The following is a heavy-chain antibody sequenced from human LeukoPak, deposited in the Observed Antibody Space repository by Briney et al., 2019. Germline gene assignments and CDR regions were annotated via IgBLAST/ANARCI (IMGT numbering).Heavy chain of an antibody. J-gene: IGHJ4*02. D-gene: IGHD4-17*01. CDR1: GGSFSGYY. CDR2: INHSGST. CDR3: ARHAYGDYVQYDY. V-gene: IGHV4-34*01. Sequence: SETLSLTCAVYGGSFSGYYWSWIRQPPGKGLEWIGEINHSGSTNYNPSLKSRVTISVDTSKNQFSLKLSSVTAADTAVYYCARHAYGDYVQYDYWGQGTLVTVSS.